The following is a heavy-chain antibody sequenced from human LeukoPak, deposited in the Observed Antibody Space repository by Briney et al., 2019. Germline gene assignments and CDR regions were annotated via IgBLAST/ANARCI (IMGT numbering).Heavy chain of an antibody. J-gene: IGHJ6*02. Sequence: GGSLRLSCAASGFTFSSYGMHWVRQAPGKGLEWVAVIWYDGSNKYYADSVKGRFTISRDNSKNTLYLQMNSLRAEDTAVYYCARDLRYFDWATPSSPRYGMDVWGQGTTVTVPS. CDR3: ARDLRYFDWATPSSPRYGMDV. V-gene: IGHV3-33*01. CDR2: IWYDGSNK. D-gene: IGHD3-9*01. CDR1: GFTFSSYG.